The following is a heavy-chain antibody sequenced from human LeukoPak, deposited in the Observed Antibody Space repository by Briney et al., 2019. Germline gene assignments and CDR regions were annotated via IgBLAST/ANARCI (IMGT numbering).Heavy chain of an antibody. J-gene: IGHJ4*02. CDR3: ASQHCTSTTCYAYFDY. CDR1: GGSFRSYH. V-gene: IGHV4-34*01. CDR2: INHSGST. Sequence: SETLSLTCGVYGGSFRSYHWNWIRQPPGKGLEWIGEINHSGSTNYNPSLKSRVTMSVDTSKKQFSLKLSSVTAADTAVYYCASQHCTSTTCYAYFDYWGQGTLVTVSS. D-gene: IGHD2-2*01.